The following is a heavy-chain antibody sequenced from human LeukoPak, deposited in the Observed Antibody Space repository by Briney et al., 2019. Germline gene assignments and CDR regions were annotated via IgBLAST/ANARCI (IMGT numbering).Heavy chain of an antibody. CDR2: ISYDAGKE. J-gene: IGHJ4*02. CDR1: GFTFSSYG. CDR3: AKDRSSSWYYFDY. Sequence: GGSLRLSCTASGFTFSSYGMHWVRQAPGKGLEWVAVISYDAGKEYYADSVKGRFTISRDNSKDTLYLQVDSLRAEDTAVYYCAKDRSSSWYYFDYWGQGTLVTVSS. D-gene: IGHD6-13*01. V-gene: IGHV3-30*18.